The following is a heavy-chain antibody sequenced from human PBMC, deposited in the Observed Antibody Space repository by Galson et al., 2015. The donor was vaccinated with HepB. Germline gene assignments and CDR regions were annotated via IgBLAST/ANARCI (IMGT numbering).Heavy chain of an antibody. CDR1: GFTVSSKY. CDR2: IYSGGNT. J-gene: IGHJ4*02. Sequence: SLRLSCAASGFTVSSKYVSWVRQAPGQGLEWVSVIYSGGNTYYADSVKGRFTISRDNSKNTLYLQMNSLRAEDTAVNYCARGPRDCSSTSCSDYVDCGCQGALVPVSS. D-gene: IGHD2-2*01. V-gene: IGHV3-66*01. CDR3: ARGPRDCSSTSCSDYVDC.